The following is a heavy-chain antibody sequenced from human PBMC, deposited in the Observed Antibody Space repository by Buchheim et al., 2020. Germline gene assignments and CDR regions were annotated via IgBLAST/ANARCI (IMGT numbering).Heavy chain of an antibody. J-gene: IGHJ5*02. Sequence: EVQLLESGGGLVQPGGSLRLSCAASGFTFSSYAMSWVRQAPGKGLEWVSAISGSGGSTYYADSVKGRFTISRDHSKNTLYLQMNSLRAEDTAVYYCAKHLYYDILTGYYWGWFDPWGQGTL. CDR2: ISGSGGST. CDR3: AKHLYYDILTGYYWGWFDP. V-gene: IGHV3-23*01. CDR1: GFTFSSYA. D-gene: IGHD3-9*01.